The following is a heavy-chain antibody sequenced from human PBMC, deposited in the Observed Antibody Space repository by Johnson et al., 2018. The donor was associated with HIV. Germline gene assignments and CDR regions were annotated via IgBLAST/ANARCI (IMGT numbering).Heavy chain of an antibody. CDR1: GFTVSSNY. D-gene: IGHD3-22*01. J-gene: IGHJ3*02. V-gene: IGHV3-53*01. Sequence: VQLVESGGGLIQPGGSLRLSCAASGFTVSSNYMSWVRQAPGKGLEWVSAISGSGGSTYYADSVQGRFTISRDNAKNSLYLQMNSLRAEDTAVYYCARDRGYWDAFDIWGQGTMVTVSS. CDR3: ARDRGYWDAFDI. CDR2: SGSGGST.